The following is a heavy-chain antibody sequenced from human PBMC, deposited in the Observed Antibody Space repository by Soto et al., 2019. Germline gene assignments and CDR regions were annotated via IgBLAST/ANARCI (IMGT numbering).Heavy chain of an antibody. CDR2: IYHSGST. V-gene: IGHV4-38-2*02. CDR3: ARGRDYYGSGSYSSHWFDP. CDR1: GYSIRNGYY. J-gene: IGHJ5*02. Sequence: SETLSLTCTVSGYSIRNGYYWGWIRQPPGKGLEWIGTIYHSGSTYYNPSLKSRVTISVDASENHFSLKLSSVTAADTAVYYCARGRDYYGSGSYSSHWFDPWGQGTLVTVSS. D-gene: IGHD3-10*01.